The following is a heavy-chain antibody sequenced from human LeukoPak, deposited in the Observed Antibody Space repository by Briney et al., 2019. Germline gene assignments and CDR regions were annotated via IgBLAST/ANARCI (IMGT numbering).Heavy chain of an antibody. Sequence: PSETLSLTCTVSGGSISTSSYYWGWIRQPPGKGLEWIGSLYYSGSTYYHPSLKSRVTISVDTSKNQFSLRLTSVTAADTAVYYCARTIDKYSDLNNWFDPWGQGTLVTVSS. CDR2: LYYSGST. CDR1: GGSISTSSYY. J-gene: IGHJ5*02. CDR3: ARTIDKYSDLNNWFDP. D-gene: IGHD4-11*01. V-gene: IGHV4-39*07.